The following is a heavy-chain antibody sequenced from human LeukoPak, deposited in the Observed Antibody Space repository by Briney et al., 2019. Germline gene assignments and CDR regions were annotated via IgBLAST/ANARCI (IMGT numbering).Heavy chain of an antibody. Sequence: PGGSLRLSCAASGFTFSNSAMSWVRQAPGKGLEWVSTLSGSGITTYYADSVKGRFTISRDNSKNTLYLQMNSLRAEDTAVCYCAKGIYSSGWSYFDYWGHGTLVTVSS. J-gene: IGHJ4*01. CDR1: GFTFSNSA. D-gene: IGHD6-19*01. V-gene: IGHV3-23*01. CDR2: LSGSGITT. CDR3: AKGIYSSGWSYFDY.